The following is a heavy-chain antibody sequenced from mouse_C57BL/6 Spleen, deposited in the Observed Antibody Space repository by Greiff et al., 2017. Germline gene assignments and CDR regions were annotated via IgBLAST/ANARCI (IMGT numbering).Heavy chain of an antibody. J-gene: IGHJ1*03. D-gene: IGHD2-1*01. CDR2: IDPNSGGT. CDR1: GYTFTSYW. CDR3: ARSRGYGNWYFDV. V-gene: IGHV1-72*01. Sequence: QVQLKQPGAELVKPGASVKLSCKASGYTFTSYWMHWVKQRPGRGLEWIGRIDPNSGGTKYNEKFKSKATLTVDKPSSTAYMQLSSLTSEDSAVYYCARSRGYGNWYFDVWGTGTTVTVSS.